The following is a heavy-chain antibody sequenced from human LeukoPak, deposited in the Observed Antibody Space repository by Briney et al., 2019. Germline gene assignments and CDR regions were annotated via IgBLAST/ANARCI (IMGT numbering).Heavy chain of an antibody. CDR2: ISANGQAT. V-gene: IGHV3-23*01. CDR1: GFAFGTYA. D-gene: IGHD1-14*01. Sequence: GGSLRLSCAGSGFAFGTYAMSWVPHAPGMGLEWVSSISANGQATYYADSVEGRFTVSRDNSKNTLYLQLNSLRAEDTATYYCATDPYNPILHRLAYWGQGTLVTVSS. J-gene: IGHJ4*02. CDR3: ATDPYNPILHRLAY.